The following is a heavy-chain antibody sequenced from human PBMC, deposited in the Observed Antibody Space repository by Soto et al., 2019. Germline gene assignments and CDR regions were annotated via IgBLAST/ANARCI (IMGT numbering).Heavy chain of an antibody. Sequence: EVQLVESGGGLVQPGGSPRLSCAASGFTFSSYDMHWVRQATGKGLEWVSAIDIAGNTYYPGSVKGRFTISRENGKNSLYLQMSSLRAGDTAVYYCAREGERGSGDSVDALDIWGQGTLVTVSS. D-gene: IGHD1-1*01. CDR1: GFTFSSYD. V-gene: IGHV3-13*01. CDR3: AREGERGSGDSVDALDI. J-gene: IGHJ3*02. CDR2: IDIAGNT.